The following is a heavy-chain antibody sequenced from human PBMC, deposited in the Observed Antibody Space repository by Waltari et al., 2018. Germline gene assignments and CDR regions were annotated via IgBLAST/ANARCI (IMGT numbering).Heavy chain of an antibody. CDR3: TRGGNYDFWSHSPFVDP. J-gene: IGHJ5*02. Sequence: QVQLQQWGAGLLKPSETLSLTCSVSGAAFSSYYWRWVRHVPGKGLEWIGQIRHPGNTNYNPSLQSRVAISIDTSRNQFSLRVFSVTAADTGLYFCTRGGNYDFWSHSPFVDPWGQGTQVSVSS. D-gene: IGHD3-3*01. CDR1: GAAFSSYY. CDR2: IRHPGNT. V-gene: IGHV4-34*01.